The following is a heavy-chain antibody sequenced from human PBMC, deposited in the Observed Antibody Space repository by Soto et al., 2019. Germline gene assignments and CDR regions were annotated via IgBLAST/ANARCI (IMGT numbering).Heavy chain of an antibody. CDR2: IYYSGST. Sequence: SETLSLTCTVSGGSISSGDYYWSWIRQPPGKGLEWIGYIYYSGSTYYNPSLKSRVTISVDTSKNQFSLKLSSVTAADTAVYYCAREESPNYFDYWGQGTLVTVSS. CDR3: AREESPNYFDY. CDR1: GGSISSGDYY. V-gene: IGHV4-30-4*01. J-gene: IGHJ4*02.